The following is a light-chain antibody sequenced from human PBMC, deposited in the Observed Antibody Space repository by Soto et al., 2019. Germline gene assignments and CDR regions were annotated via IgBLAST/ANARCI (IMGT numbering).Light chain of an antibody. CDR2: SAS. CDR3: QQSYSSPPT. J-gene: IGKJ4*01. V-gene: IGKV1-39*01. CDR1: QSISPY. Sequence: DMQITQSPPSLSASVGYRITITSRASQSISPYLNWYQQKPGKAPQLLIYSASTLQGGIPSRFSGSGSGTDFALTITSLQPEDLATYYCQQSYSSPPTFGGGTKVDI.